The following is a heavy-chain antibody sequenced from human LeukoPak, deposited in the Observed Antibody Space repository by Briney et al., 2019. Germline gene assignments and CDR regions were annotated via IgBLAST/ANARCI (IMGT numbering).Heavy chain of an antibody. CDR2: ISSSSSYI. V-gene: IGHV3-21*01. D-gene: IGHD6-13*01. CDR3: ARPGIAAAVTDY. Sequence: PGGSLRLSCAASGFTFSSYAMSWVRQAPGKGLEWVSSISSSSSYIYYADSVKGRFTISRDNAKNSLYLQMNSLRAEDTAVYYCARPGIAAAVTDYWGQGTLVTVSS. CDR1: GFTFSSYA. J-gene: IGHJ4*02.